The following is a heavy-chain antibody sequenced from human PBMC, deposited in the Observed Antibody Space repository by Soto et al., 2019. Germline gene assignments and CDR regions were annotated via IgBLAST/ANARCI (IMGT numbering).Heavy chain of an antibody. D-gene: IGHD3-3*01. Sequence: EGDLRLCSAASGVTLRPGSNVVCRLALGKGQEWVGRSRNRVQSYSTEYAESVKGRFTISRDDSQNSLYLQMNSLKTEDTAVYYCFLELYADHHYLHAYPARRTLDLGSAGM. CDR2: SRNRVQSYST. CDR1: GVTLRPGS. V-gene: IGHV3-72*01. CDR3: FLELYADHHYLHAYPARRTLDLGSAGM. J-gene: IGHJ6*01.